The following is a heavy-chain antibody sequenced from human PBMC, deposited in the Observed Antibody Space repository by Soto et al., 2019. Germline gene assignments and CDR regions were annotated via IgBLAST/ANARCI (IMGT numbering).Heavy chain of an antibody. CDR1: GFTFSRYW. J-gene: IGHJ4*02. Sequence: VQLVESGGGLVQPGGSLRLSCAASGFTFSRYWMHWVRQAPGKGLVWVSRINSDGSSTSYADSVKGRFTISRDNAKNTLYLQMNSLRAEDTAVYYCASYYDSSGYFFLWGLGTLVTVSS. D-gene: IGHD3-22*01. CDR3: ASYYDSSGYFFL. V-gene: IGHV3-74*01. CDR2: INSDGSST.